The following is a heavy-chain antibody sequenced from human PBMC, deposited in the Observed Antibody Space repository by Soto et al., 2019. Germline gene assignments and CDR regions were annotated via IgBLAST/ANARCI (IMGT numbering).Heavy chain of an antibody. Sequence: SETLSLTCTVSGGSISSYYWSWIRQPPGKGLEWIGYIYYSGSTNYNPSLKSRVTISVDTSKNQFSLKLSSVTAADTAVYYCARADYGDFDYWGQGTLVTVSS. D-gene: IGHD3-16*01. V-gene: IGHV4-59*01. CDR1: GGSISSYY. J-gene: IGHJ4*02. CDR3: ARADYGDFDY. CDR2: IYYSGST.